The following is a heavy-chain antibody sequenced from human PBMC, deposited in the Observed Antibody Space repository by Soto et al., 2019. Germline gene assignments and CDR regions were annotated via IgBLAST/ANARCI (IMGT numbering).Heavy chain of an antibody. CDR1: GGSFSGYY. CDR2: INHSGST. J-gene: IGHJ6*02. V-gene: IGHV4-34*01. D-gene: IGHD5-12*01. CDR3: ARHPPQGRWLQLQARYYYYGMDV. Sequence: SETLSLTCAVYGGSFSGYYWSWIRQPPGKGLEWIGGINHSGSTNYNPSLKSRVTISVDTSKNQFFLKLSSVTAADTAVYYCARHPPQGRWLQLQARYYYYGMDVWGQGTTVTVSS.